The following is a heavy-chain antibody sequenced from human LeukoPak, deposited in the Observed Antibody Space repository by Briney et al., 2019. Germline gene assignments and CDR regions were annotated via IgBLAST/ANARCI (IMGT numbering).Heavy chain of an antibody. D-gene: IGHD2-2*01. J-gene: IGHJ5*02. V-gene: IGHV3-30-3*01. CDR3: ARDMGCTSTTCRNKWFDP. Sequence: GGSLRLSCAASGFTFSSYALHWVRQAPGKGLEWVAVISSGGTNKYYADSVKGRFTISRDNSKNTLYLQMNALRAEDTALYYCARDMGCTSTTCRNKWFDPWGQGTLVTVSS. CDR2: ISSGGTNK. CDR1: GFTFSSYA.